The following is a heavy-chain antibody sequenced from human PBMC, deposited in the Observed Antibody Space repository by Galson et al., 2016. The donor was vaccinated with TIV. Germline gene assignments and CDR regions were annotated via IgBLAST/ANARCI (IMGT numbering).Heavy chain of an antibody. CDR3: ARDRVVDATYYYYYYGMDV. Sequence: SLRLSCAASGLSVKINYMTWVRQAPGKGLEWVSLISDGGKTYYPDSARGRFTISRDNSKNTLYLQMNSLRLEDTAVYYCARDRVVDATYYYYYYGMDVWGQGTAVTVSS. CDR2: ISDGGKT. J-gene: IGHJ6*02. D-gene: IGHD2-15*01. CDR1: GLSVKINY. V-gene: IGHV3-66*02.